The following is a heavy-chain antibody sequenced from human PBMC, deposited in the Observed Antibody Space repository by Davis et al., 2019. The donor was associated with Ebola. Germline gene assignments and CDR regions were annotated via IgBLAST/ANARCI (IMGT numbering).Heavy chain of an antibody. CDR1: GYSFTSYW. CDR2: IYPGDSDT. J-gene: IGHJ5*02. CDR3: ARPEYDSSGYPNWFDP. D-gene: IGHD3-22*01. V-gene: IGHV5-51*01. Sequence: KVSCKGSGYSFTSYWIGWVSQMPGKGLEWMGIIYPGDSDTRYSPSFQGQVTISADKSISTAYLQWSSLKASDTAMYYCARPEYDSSGYPNWFDPWGQGTLVTVSS.